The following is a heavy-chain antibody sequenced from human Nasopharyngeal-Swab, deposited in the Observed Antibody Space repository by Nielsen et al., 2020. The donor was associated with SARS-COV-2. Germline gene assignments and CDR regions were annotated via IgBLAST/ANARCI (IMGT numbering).Heavy chain of an antibody. Sequence: GGSLRLSCAASGFTFSSYGMHWVRQAPGKGLEWVAVIWYDGSNKYYADSVKGRFTISRDNAKNSLYLQMNSLRAEDTAVYYCARCGITMVRGSYDYYYYGMDVWGQGTTVTVSS. J-gene: IGHJ6*02. D-gene: IGHD3-10*01. CDR1: GFTFSSYG. V-gene: IGHV3-33*03. CDR2: IWYDGSNK. CDR3: ARCGITMVRGSYDYYYYGMDV.